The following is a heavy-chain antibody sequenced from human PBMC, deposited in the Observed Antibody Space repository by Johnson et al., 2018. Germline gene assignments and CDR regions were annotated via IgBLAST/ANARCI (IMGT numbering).Heavy chain of an antibody. D-gene: IGHD4-17*01. Sequence: VQLVESGGGLVQPGGSLRLSCAASGFTFSSYDMHWVRQATGKGLEWVSAIGAAGDTYYPGSVKGRFTISRENAKNSLYLQMNSLRAGDTAVYYCARGGLRPYYYGMDVWGQGTTVTVS. CDR2: IGAAGDT. V-gene: IGHV3-13*01. CDR3: ARGGLRPYYYGMDV. CDR1: GFTFSSYD. J-gene: IGHJ6*02.